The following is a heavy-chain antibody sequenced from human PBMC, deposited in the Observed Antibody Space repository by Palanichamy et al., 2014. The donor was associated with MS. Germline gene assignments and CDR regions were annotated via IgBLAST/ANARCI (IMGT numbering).Heavy chain of an antibody. J-gene: IGHJ6*03. CDR1: GFAVGTNY. CDR2: IYNGDST. Sequence: EVQLVESGGGLIQPGGSLRLSCAASGFAVGTNYMTWVRQAPGKGLEWVSVIYNGDSTYYADSLEGRFTISRDNSKNTVYLQMNSLRADDTAVYYCARVAGGCVGYKSPHNLYYYYMDVWGEGTTVTVSS. D-gene: IGHD1-1*01. V-gene: IGHV3-53*01. CDR3: ARVAGGCVGYKSPHNLYYYYMDV.